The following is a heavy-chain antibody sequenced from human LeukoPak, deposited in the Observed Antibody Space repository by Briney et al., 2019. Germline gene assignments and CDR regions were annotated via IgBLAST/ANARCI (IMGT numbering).Heavy chain of an antibody. J-gene: IGHJ5*02. CDR1: GGSINSDY. CDR2: IYYTGTT. V-gene: IGHV4-59*12. CDR3: ARERVAGAYNWFDP. D-gene: IGHD6-19*01. Sequence: SETLSLTCTVSGGSINSDYWSWIRQPPGKGLEWIGYIYYTGTTKYIPSLNSRVTMSIDTSKNQFSLKLSSVTAADTAVYYCARERVAGAYNWFDPWGQGTLVTVSS.